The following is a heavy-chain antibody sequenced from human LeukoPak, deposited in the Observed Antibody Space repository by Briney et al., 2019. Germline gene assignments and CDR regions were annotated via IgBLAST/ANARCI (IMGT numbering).Heavy chain of an antibody. V-gene: IGHV1-18*01. Sequence: GASVKVSCKASGYTFTSYGISWVRQAPGQGLEWMGGISAYNGNTNYAQKLQGRVTMTTDTSTSTAYMELRSLRSDDTAVYYCARGVTGRFGELPHEWGQGTTVTVSS. CDR3: ARGVTGRFGELPHE. J-gene: IGHJ6*02. CDR2: ISAYNGNT. D-gene: IGHD3-10*01. CDR1: GYTFTSYG.